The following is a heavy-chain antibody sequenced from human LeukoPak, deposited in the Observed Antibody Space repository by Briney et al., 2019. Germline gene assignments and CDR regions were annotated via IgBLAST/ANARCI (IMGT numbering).Heavy chain of an antibody. CDR1: GFTFSSYS. CDR3: ARDFRFGDDIDY. D-gene: IGHD3-10*01. J-gene: IGHJ4*02. CDR2: ISSSSSYI. Sequence: PGGSLRLSCAASGFTFSSYSMNWVRQAPGKGLEWVSSISSSSSYIYYADSVKGRFTISRDNAKNSLYLQMNSLRAEDTAVYYCARDFRFGDDIDYWGQGTLVTVSS. V-gene: IGHV3-21*01.